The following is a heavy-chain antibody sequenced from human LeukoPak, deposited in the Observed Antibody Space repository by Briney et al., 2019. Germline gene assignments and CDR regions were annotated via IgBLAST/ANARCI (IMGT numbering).Heavy chain of an antibody. CDR3: ARASGYYYPLDY. CDR2: INSDGSSI. Sequence: GGSLRLSCAASGFTISNYWMYWVRQAPGKGLVWVSHINSDGSSISNADSVRGRFTISRDNAKNTLYLQMNSLRAEDTAVCYCARASGYYYPLDYWGQGTLVTVSS. J-gene: IGHJ4*02. V-gene: IGHV3-74*01. D-gene: IGHD3-22*01. CDR1: GFTISNYW.